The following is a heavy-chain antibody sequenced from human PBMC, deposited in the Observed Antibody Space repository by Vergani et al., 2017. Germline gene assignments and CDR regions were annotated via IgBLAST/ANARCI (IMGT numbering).Heavy chain of an antibody. CDR3: AKKRAIFGVIDY. Sequence: EVQLLESGGGLVQPGGSLRLSCAASGFTFSSYAMSWVRQAPGKGLEWVSVISAGGGSTYYADSVKGRRTISRDNSKYTLYLHMSSLRAEDTAVYYCAKKRAIFGVIDYWGQGTLVTVSS. CDR2: ISAGGGST. J-gene: IGHJ4*02. V-gene: IGHV3-23*01. CDR1: GFTFSSYA. D-gene: IGHD3-3*01.